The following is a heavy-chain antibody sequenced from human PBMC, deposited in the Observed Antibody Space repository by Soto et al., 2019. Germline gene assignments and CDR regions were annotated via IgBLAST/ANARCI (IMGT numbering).Heavy chain of an antibody. CDR3: TTEFGFSSGQNDN. CDR2: LKGKSVGGTT. Sequence: EVQLVESGGDLVKPGGSLRLSCAGYGFSFNTAWLTWVRQAPGKGLEWLARLKGKSVGGTTDYAAPVTGRFSISSDDSKNMLYLQMNNLKIEDTAVYYCTTEFGFSSGQNDNWGQGTLVTVSS. CDR1: GFSFNTAW. J-gene: IGHJ4*02. V-gene: IGHV3-15*07. D-gene: IGHD3-22*01.